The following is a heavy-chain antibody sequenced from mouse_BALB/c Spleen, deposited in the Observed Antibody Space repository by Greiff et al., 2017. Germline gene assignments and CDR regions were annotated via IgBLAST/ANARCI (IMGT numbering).Heavy chain of an antibody. Sequence: EVMLVESGGGLVQPGGSRKLSCAASGFTFSSFGMHWVRQAPEKGLEWVAYISSGSSTIYYADTVKGRFTISRDNPKNTLFLQMTSLRSEDTAMYYCARDGYYAYYFDYWGQGTTLTVSS. CDR3: ARDGYYAYYFDY. V-gene: IGHV5-17*02. J-gene: IGHJ2*01. D-gene: IGHD2-3*01. CDR2: ISSGSSTI. CDR1: GFTFSSFG.